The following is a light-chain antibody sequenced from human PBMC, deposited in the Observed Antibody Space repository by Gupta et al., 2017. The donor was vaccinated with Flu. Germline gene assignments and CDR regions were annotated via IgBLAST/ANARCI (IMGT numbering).Light chain of an antibody. CDR3: VTWDDNRSAYV. CDR1: YSNIGSDF. CDR2: KNN. J-gene: IGLJ1*01. V-gene: IGLV1-47*01. Sequence: RVTSSGSGSYSNIGSDFIHWFQQVPGTAPKLLVYKNNQRPSGVPARFSGSKSGTSASLTISGLRAEDEANYYCVTWDDNRSAYVFGTGTKGTVL.